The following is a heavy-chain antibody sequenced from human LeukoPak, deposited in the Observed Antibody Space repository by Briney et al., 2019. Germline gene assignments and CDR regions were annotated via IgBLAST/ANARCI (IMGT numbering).Heavy chain of an antibody. CDR3: AKLPVEMATIFAFDI. CDR2: ISYDGSNK. D-gene: IGHD5-24*01. Sequence: GGSLRLSCAASGFTFSSYSMNWVRQAPGKGLEWVAVISYDGSNKYYADSVKGRFTISRDNSKNTLYLQMNSLRAEDTAVYYCAKLPVEMATIFAFDIWGQGTMVTVSS. V-gene: IGHV3-30*18. J-gene: IGHJ3*02. CDR1: GFTFSSYS.